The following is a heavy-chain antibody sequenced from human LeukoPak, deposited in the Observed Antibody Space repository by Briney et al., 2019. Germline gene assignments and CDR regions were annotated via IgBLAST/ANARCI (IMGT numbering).Heavy chain of an antibody. CDR3: ARAGGAKVWYFDY. CDR1: GYTFTSLG. V-gene: IGHV1-69*04. CDR2: IIPILGIA. D-gene: IGHD3-16*01. Sequence: ASVKVSCKASGYTFTSLGISWVRQAPGQGLEWMGRIIPILGIANYAQKFQGRVTITADKSTSTAYMELSSLRSEDTAVYYCARAGGAKVWYFDYWGQGTLVTVSS. J-gene: IGHJ4*02.